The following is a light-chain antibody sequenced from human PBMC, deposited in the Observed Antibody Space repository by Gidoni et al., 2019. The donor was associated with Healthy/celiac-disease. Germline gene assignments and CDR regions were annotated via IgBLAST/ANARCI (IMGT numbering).Light chain of an antibody. CDR2: WAS. CDR1: QRVLYSSNNKNY. V-gene: IGKV4-1*01. Sequence: DIVITQSPASLAVSLGERATINCKSSQRVLYSSNNKNYLAWYQQTPGQPPKLLIYWASTRESGVPDRFSGSGSGTDFTLTISSLQAEDVAVYYCQQYYSTPPTFGGGTKVEIK. J-gene: IGKJ4*01. CDR3: QQYYSTPPT.